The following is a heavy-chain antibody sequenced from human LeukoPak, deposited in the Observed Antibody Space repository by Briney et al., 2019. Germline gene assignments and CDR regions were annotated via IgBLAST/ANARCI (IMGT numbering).Heavy chain of an antibody. CDR1: GGTFSNYDFTFTSSA. Sequence: SVKVSCKASGGTFSNYDFTFTSSAITWVRQAPGQGLEWMGGIIPIYGRADYPQKFQGRVTITADESTRTVTMQLSSLSSEDTAVYYCAGFFYDNSNAAFDIWGQGTVVTVS. D-gene: IGHD3-22*01. CDR3: AGFFYDNSNAAFDI. J-gene: IGHJ3*02. V-gene: IGHV1-69*13. CDR2: IIPIYGRA.